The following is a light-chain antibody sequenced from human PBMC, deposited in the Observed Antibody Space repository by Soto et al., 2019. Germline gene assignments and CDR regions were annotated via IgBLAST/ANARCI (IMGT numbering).Light chain of an antibody. V-gene: IGKV1-5*01. CDR1: QGISSC. CDR3: QQYNGDPLT. J-gene: IGKJ4*02. Sequence: DIQMTQSPSTLSASVGDKVTITCRASQGISSCLAWYQQKPGKAPKLLIYDASSLESGVPSRFSGGGSGTEFTLTISSLQPDDFATYYCQQYNGDPLTFGGGTKVEIK. CDR2: DAS.